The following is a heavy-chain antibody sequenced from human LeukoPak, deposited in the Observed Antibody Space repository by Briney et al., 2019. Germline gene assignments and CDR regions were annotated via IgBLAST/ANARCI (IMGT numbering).Heavy chain of an antibody. V-gene: IGHV1-69*04. J-gene: IGHJ4*02. Sequence: SVKVSCKASGYTFTSYGISWVRQAPGQGLEWMGRIIPILGIANYAQKFQGRVTITADKSTSTAYMELSSLRSEDTAVYYCARDEAGPFDYWGQGTLVTVSS. CDR2: IIPILGIA. CDR3: ARDEAGPFDY. CDR1: GYTFTSYG.